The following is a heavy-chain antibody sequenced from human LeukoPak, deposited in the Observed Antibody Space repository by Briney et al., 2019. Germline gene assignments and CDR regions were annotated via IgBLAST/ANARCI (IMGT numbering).Heavy chain of an antibody. J-gene: IGHJ5*02. CDR3: AREYCSSTSCYTGDNWFDP. D-gene: IGHD2-2*02. CDR2: ISSSSSYI. CDR1: GFTFSSYS. V-gene: IGHV3-21*01. Sequence: GGSLRLSCAASGFTFSSYSMNWVRQAPGKGLEWVSSISSSSSYIYYADSVKGRFTISRDNAKNSLYLQMNSLRAEDTAVYYCAREYCSSTSCYTGDNWFDPWGQGTLVTVSS.